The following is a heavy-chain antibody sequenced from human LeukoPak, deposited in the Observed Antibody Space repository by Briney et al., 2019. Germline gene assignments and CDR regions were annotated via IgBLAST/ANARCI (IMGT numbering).Heavy chain of an antibody. Sequence: PGGSLRLSCAASGFTFSSYSMNWVRQAPGKGLEWVANIKQDGSEKYYVDSVKGRFTISRDNAKNSLYLQMNSLRAEDTAVYYCARDSLWFGELDYWGQGTLVTVSS. V-gene: IGHV3-7*01. J-gene: IGHJ4*02. D-gene: IGHD3-10*01. CDR3: ARDSLWFGELDY. CDR2: IKQDGSEK. CDR1: GFTFSSYS.